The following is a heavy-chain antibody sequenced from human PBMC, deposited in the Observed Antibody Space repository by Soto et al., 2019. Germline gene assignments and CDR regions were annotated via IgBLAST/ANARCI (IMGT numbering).Heavy chain of an antibody. CDR2: ISGSGGST. J-gene: IGHJ6*02. Sequence: GGSLRLSCAASGFTFSSYAMSWVRQAPGKGLEWVSAISGSGGSTYYADSVRGRFTISRDNSKNTLYLQMNSLRAEDTAVYYCAKGDDRALYGMDVWGQVTTVTVSS. CDR3: AKGDDRALYGMDV. CDR1: GFTFSSYA. V-gene: IGHV3-23*01. D-gene: IGHD3-22*01.